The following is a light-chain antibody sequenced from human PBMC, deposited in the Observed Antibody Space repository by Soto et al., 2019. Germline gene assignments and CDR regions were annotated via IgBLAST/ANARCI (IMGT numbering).Light chain of an antibody. CDR3: SSHTTSGTLI. CDR1: SSDVGGYNY. CDR2: EVN. V-gene: IGLV2-14*01. J-gene: IGLJ2*01. Sequence: QSALTQPASVSGSPGQSITISCTGTSSDVGGYNYVSWYQQHPGKAPKLMIYEVNNRPSGVSNRFSGSKSGNTASLTISGLQAEDEAYYYRSSHTTSGTLIFGGGTKLTVL.